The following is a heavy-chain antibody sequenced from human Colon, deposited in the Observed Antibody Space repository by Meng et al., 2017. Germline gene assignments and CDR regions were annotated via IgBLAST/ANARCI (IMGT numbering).Heavy chain of an antibody. D-gene: IGHD3/OR15-3a*01. Sequence: GESLKISCAASGFPFSDYYMTWIRQAPGKGLEWVSHISSSGKNIDYADSVKGRFTISRDNANNSLYLQMDSLTADDTAIYYCARDHGTGLDYWGQGALVTVSS. CDR1: GFPFSDYY. CDR3: ARDHGTGLDY. V-gene: IGHV3-11*01. CDR2: ISSSGKNI. J-gene: IGHJ4*02.